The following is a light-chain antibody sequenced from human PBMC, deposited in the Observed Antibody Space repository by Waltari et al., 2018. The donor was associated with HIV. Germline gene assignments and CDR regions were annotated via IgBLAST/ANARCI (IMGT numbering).Light chain of an antibody. Sequence: QSALTQPASVSGSPGQSLTISCAGTSRDVGGYNPVSWYQQHPGKAPKLMIYEVSKRPSGVSNRFSGSKSGNTASLTISGLQAEDEADYYCCAYAGSTTYVIFGGGTKLTVL. CDR1: SRDVGGYNP. J-gene: IGLJ2*01. V-gene: IGLV2-23*02. CDR3: CAYAGSTTYVI. CDR2: EVS.